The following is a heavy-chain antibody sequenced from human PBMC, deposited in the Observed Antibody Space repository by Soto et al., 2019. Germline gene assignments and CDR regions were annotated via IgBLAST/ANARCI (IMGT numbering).Heavy chain of an antibody. Sequence: SVKVSCKASGGTFSSYAISWVRQAPGQGLEWMGGIIPIFGTANYAQKFQGRVTITADESTSTAYMELSSLRSEDTAVYYCASTIVVVPAAIVRFDPWGQGTLVTVSS. CDR3: ASTIVVVPAAIVRFDP. D-gene: IGHD2-2*02. CDR2: IIPIFGTA. CDR1: GGTFSSYA. J-gene: IGHJ5*02. V-gene: IGHV1-69*13.